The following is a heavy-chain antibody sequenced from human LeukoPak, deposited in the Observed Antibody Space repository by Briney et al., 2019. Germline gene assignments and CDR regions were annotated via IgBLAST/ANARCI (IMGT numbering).Heavy chain of an antibody. D-gene: IGHD4-17*01. Sequence: ASVKVSCKTSGYNFNSHHVHWVRQAPGQGLEWMGITLSHDGSTSSTQKFQGRVTMTRDTSTSTVYMELSSLRSEDTAVYYCARVGGDYLSAEYFQHWGQGTLVTVSS. CDR2: TLSHDGST. V-gene: IGHV1-46*02. J-gene: IGHJ1*01. CDR3: ARVGGDYLSAEYFQH. CDR1: GYNFNSHH.